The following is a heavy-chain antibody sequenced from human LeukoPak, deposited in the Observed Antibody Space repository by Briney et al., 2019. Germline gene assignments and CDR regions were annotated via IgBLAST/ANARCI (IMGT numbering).Heavy chain of an antibody. CDR3: ARGRVYFYGSGSRYLDDAFDI. CDR2: IYYGGTT. J-gene: IGHJ3*02. CDR1: GDSISSYY. Sequence: SETLSLTCTVSGDSISSYYWSWIRQPPGKGLEWVGYIYYGGTTKYNPSLKGRVTISADTSKFSLKLTSVTAADTAVYYCARGRVYFYGSGSRYLDDAFDIWGQGTTVTVSS. D-gene: IGHD3-10*01. V-gene: IGHV4-59*01.